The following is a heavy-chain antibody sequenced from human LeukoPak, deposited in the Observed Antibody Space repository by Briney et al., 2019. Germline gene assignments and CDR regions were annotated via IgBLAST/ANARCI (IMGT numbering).Heavy chain of an antibody. J-gene: IGHJ3*02. CDR3: ASEGPVVSGAFDI. V-gene: IGHV1-69*04. CDR2: IIPILGIA. CDR1: GGTFSSYA. D-gene: IGHD2-21*02. Sequence: SVKVSCKASGGTFSSYAISRVRQAPGQGLEWIGRIIPILGIANYAQKFQGRVTITADKSTSTAYMELSSLRSEDTAVYYCASEGPVVSGAFDIWGQGTMVTVSS.